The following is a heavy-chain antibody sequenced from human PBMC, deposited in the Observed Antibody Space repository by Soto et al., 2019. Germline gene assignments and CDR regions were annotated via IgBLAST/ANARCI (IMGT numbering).Heavy chain of an antibody. J-gene: IGHJ4*02. CDR2: IYARGDT. CDR1: GFSVSNKY. CDR3: ARERDTTGYILRY. V-gene: IGHV3-53*01. D-gene: IGHD3-9*01. Sequence: EVQLVESGGGLIQPGGSLRLSCAASGFSVSNKYMTWVRQAPGKGLEWVSTIYARGDTYYAASVKCRFTISRDNSDNTLYLQMNSLRAEDTAMYYCARERDTTGYILRYWGRGPLVTVSS.